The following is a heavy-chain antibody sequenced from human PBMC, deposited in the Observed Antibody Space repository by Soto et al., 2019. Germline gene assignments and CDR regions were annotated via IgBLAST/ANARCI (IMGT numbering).Heavy chain of an antibody. D-gene: IGHD3-22*01. V-gene: IGHV3-23*01. J-gene: IGHJ3*01. CDR3: ARDSSRKIVVVLAGVFDV. CDR1: GFSFKDYA. CDR2: ISGGGSI. Sequence: EVQLLESGGRLIQPGGSLRLACAASGFSFKDYAMSWVRQAPGKGLEWVSVISGGGSIYYSDSVKGRFTVSGDTSKNILYLQMDSLRAEDSALYYCARDSSRKIVVVLAGVFDVWGQGTMVTVSS.